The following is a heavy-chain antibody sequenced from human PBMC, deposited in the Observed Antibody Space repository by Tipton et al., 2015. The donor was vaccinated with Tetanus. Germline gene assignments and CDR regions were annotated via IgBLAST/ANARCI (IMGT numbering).Heavy chain of an antibody. J-gene: IGHJ6*02. D-gene: IGHD3-10*01. Sequence: TLSLICAVSGGSISSGDYSWSWIRQPPGKGLEWIGYIYDSGSTYYNPSLKSRVTISEDRSKNQISLRLKSVTAADTAVYYCARVKGTYNHYGLDVWGQGTTVTVAS. CDR3: ARVKGTYNHYGLDV. CDR2: IYDSGST. CDR1: GGSISSGDYS. V-gene: IGHV4-30-2*01.